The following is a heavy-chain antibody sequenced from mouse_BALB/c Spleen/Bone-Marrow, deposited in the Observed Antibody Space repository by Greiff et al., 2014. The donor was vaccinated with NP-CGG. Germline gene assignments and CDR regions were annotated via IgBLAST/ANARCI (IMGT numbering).Heavy chain of an antibody. Sequence: VQLQQSGAELMKPGASMKISCKAPGYTFSSYWIEWVKQRPGHGLEWIGEILPGSGSTNYNERFKGKATFTADTSSNTAYMQLSSLTSEDSAVYYCARAYYVNYDAMDYWGQETSVTVSS. D-gene: IGHD2-10*01. CDR3: ARAYYVNYDAMDY. CDR2: ILPGSGST. V-gene: IGHV1-9*01. CDR1: GYTFSSYW. J-gene: IGHJ4*01.